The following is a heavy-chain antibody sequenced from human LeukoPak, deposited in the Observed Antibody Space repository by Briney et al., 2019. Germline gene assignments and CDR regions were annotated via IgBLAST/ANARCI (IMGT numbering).Heavy chain of an antibody. CDR3: ARGRFLDAFDI. CDR1: GGSISSYY. CDR2: IYYSGST. V-gene: IGHV4-59*01. Sequence: SSETLSLTCTVSGGSISSYYWSWIRQPPGKGLEWIGYIYYSGSTKYKPSLKSRVTISVDTSKNQFSLKLGSATAADTAVYYCARGRFLDAFDIWGQGTMVTVSS. D-gene: IGHD3-3*01. J-gene: IGHJ3*02.